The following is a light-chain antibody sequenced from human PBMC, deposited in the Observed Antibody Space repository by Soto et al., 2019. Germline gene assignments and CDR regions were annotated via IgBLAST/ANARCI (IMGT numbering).Light chain of an antibody. Sequence: EIVMTQSPATLSVSPGERVTLSCRASQSVSSNLAWYQQKPGQAPRLLIYGASTRATDIPARFSGSGSGTEFTLTISSLQSEDYEVYYCQQYYKWPRKLGQGTKVEIK. V-gene: IGKV3-15*01. CDR2: GAS. CDR1: QSVSSN. CDR3: QQYYKWPRK. J-gene: IGKJ1*01.